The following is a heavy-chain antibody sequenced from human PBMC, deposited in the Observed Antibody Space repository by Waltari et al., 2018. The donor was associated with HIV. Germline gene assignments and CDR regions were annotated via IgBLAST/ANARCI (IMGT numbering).Heavy chain of an antibody. J-gene: IGHJ5*02. D-gene: IGHD6-13*01. V-gene: IGHV4-39*07. CDR2: IYYSGST. CDR3: ARTYEFDKGGYSFDT. Sequence: LQLHESGPGLVKPSETLSLTCTVSGAPISSDTSYWGWIRQSPGKALEWIGNIYYSGSTYYNVSRKSRVFISLDKAKNQFSRRLTSVVAADTAVYYCARTYEFDKGGYSFDTWGQGILVRVSS. CDR1: GAPISSDTSY.